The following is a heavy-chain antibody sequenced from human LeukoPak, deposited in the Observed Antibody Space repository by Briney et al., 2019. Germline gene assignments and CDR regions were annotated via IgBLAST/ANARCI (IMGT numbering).Heavy chain of an antibody. J-gene: IGHJ4*02. Sequence: SETLSLTCAVYGGSFSGNYWGWIRQHPGKGLEWIGYIYYSGSTYYNPSLKSRVTISVDTSKNQFSLKLSSATAADTAVYYCARDPKPLRGFDYWGQGTLFTVSS. CDR3: ARDPKPLRGFDY. D-gene: IGHD3-10*01. CDR2: IYYSGST. V-gene: IGHV4-31*11. CDR1: GGSFSGNY.